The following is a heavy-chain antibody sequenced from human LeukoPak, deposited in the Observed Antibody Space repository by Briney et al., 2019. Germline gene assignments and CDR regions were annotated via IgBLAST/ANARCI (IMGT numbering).Heavy chain of an antibody. CDR1: GYSFTSYW. J-gene: IGHJ4*02. D-gene: IGHD3-10*01. CDR3: ARGGLGGSGSYYIPQIPY. V-gene: IGHV5-51*01. CDR2: IYPGDSDT. Sequence: GESLKISCKGSGYSFTSYWIGWVRQMPGKGLEWMGIIYPGDSDTRYSPSFQGQVTISADKSISTAYLQWSSLKASDTAMYYCARGGLGGSGSYYIPQIPYWGQGTLVTVSS.